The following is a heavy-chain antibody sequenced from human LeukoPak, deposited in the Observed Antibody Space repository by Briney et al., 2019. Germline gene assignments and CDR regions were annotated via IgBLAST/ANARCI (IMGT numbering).Heavy chain of an antibody. J-gene: IGHJ5*02. D-gene: IGHD5-18*01. CDR2: INPNSSGT. CDR3: ARAFALGGAMVTSYWFDP. Sequence: GASVKVSCKASGYTFTGYYMHWVRQAPGQGLERMGWINPNSSGTNYAQKFQGRVTMTRDTSISTAYMELSRLRSDDTAVYYCARAFALGGAMVTSYWFDPWGQGTLVTVSS. V-gene: IGHV1-2*02. CDR1: GYTFTGYY.